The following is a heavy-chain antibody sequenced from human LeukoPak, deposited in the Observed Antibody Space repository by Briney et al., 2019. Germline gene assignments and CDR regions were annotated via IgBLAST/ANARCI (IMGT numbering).Heavy chain of an antibody. CDR1: GYSISSGYF. CDR2: VSHSGTT. CDR3: ARDAAAAGRYAFDI. D-gene: IGHD6-13*01. J-gene: IGHJ3*02. V-gene: IGHV4-38-2*02. Sequence: PSETLSRTCTVSGYSISSGYFWGWIRRPPGKRLEWIGSVSHSGTTYYNPSRKSRITISQDTSKNQFSLKLSSVTAADTAVYYCARDAAAAGRYAFDIWGQGTMVTVSS.